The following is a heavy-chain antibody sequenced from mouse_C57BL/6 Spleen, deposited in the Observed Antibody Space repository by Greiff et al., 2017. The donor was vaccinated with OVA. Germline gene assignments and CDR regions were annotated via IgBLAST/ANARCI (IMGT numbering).Heavy chain of an antibody. Sequence: EVQRVESGPGMVKPSQSLSLTCTVTGYSITSGYDWHWIRHFPGNKLEWMGYISYSGSTNYNPSLKSRISITHDTSKNHFFLKLNSVTTEDTATYYCARGYSKRGFDYWGQGTTLTVSS. J-gene: IGHJ2*01. CDR2: ISYSGST. D-gene: IGHD2-5*01. V-gene: IGHV3-1*01. CDR1: GYSITSGYD. CDR3: ARGYSKRGFDY.